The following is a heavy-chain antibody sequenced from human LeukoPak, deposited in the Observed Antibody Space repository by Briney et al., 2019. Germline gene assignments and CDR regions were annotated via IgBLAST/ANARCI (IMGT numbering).Heavy chain of an antibody. Sequence: SETLSLTCAVYGGSLSGYYWSWIRQPPGKGLEWMGEINHSGSTNYNPSLKSRVTISVDTSKNQFSLKLSSVTAADTAVYYCASGGWYGDYGPDFYYYYMDVWGKGTTVTVSS. V-gene: IGHV4-34*01. J-gene: IGHJ6*03. CDR3: ASGGWYGDYGPDFYYYYMDV. D-gene: IGHD4-17*01. CDR1: GGSLSGYY. CDR2: INHSGST.